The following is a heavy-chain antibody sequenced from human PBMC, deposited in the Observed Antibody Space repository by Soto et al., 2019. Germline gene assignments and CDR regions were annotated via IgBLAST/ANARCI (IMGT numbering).Heavy chain of an antibody. D-gene: IGHD2-21*01. J-gene: IGHJ4*02. CDR1: GFTFTGYG. Sequence: PXGSLRLSCSASGFTFTGYGMHWVRQAPGKGLEWVAVISYDGSSKYYADSVKGRFTISRDNSKNTLFLQMHSLRAEDTAVYYCAKDTAVVIFDYWGQGTQVTVSS. CDR2: ISYDGSSK. V-gene: IGHV3-30*18. CDR3: AKDTAVVIFDY.